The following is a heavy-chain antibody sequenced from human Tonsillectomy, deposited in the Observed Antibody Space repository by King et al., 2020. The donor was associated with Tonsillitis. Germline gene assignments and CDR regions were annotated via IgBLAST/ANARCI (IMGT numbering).Heavy chain of an antibody. CDR3: ARRDGALEYYYYGMDV. CDR1: GFTFSSHA. V-gene: IGHV3-30-3*01. D-gene: IGHD4-17*01. CDR2: ISYDGTNK. J-gene: IGHJ6*02. Sequence: QVQLVESGGGVVQPGRSLRLSCAASGFTFSSHAMHWVRQTPGKGLEWVAFISYDGTNKYCADSVKGRFTISRDNSKNTLDLQMNSLRAEDTAVYYCARRDGALEYYYYGMDVWGQGTTVIVSS.